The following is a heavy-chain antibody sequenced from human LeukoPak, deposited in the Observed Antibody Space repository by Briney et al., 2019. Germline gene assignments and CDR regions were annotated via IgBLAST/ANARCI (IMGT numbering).Heavy chain of an antibody. J-gene: IGHJ1*01. D-gene: IGHD3-16*01. CDR1: GFTFSSHE. Sequence: RGSPRLSCAASGFTFSSHEMNWVSQAPGKGLEWVSCISRSGSIIKYADSGTGRFTISRDNAKNSLYLQMNSLRVEDTAVYYCASGGAGDDLFQLWGQGTLVRVSP. CDR2: ISRSGSII. CDR3: ASGGAGDDLFQL. V-gene: IGHV3-48*03.